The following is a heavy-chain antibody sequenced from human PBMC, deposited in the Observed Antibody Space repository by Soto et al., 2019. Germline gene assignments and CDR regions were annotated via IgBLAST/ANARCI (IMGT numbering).Heavy chain of an antibody. J-gene: IGHJ6*02. Sequence: ASVKVSCKASGYTFTSYGISWVRQAPGQGLEWMGWISAYNGNTNYAQKLQGRVTMTTDTSTSTAYMELRSLRSDDTAVYYCASQARVLRFLEWLSQDYYYYGMDVWGQGTTVTVSS. CDR2: ISAYNGNT. CDR3: ASQARVLRFLEWLSQDYYYYGMDV. D-gene: IGHD3-3*01. V-gene: IGHV1-18*04. CDR1: GYTFTSYG.